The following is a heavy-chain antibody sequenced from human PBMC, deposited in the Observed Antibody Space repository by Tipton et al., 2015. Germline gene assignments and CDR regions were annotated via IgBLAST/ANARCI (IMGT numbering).Heavy chain of an antibody. CDR2: INHSGST. V-gene: IGHV4-34*01. CDR1: GGSFSGYY. Sequence: AGLVKPSETLSLTCAVYGGSFSGYYWNWIRQPPGKGLEWIGEINHSGSTNYNPSLKSRVTISVDTSKNQFSLRLGSVTAADTAVYWCARDLEHGMDVWGQGTTVTVSS. CDR3: ARDLEHGMDV. J-gene: IGHJ6*01.